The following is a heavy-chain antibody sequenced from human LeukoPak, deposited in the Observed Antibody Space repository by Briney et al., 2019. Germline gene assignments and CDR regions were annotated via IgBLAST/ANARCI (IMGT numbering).Heavy chain of an antibody. Sequence: GRSLRLSCAASGFTFSGYGMHWVRQAPGKGLVWVSAINSDGSSATYADSVEGRFTISRDNAKNTLYLQMNSLRAEDTAVYYCARPGRGYSYGSFDYWGQGTLVTVSS. CDR2: INSDGSSA. CDR1: GFTFSGYG. CDR3: ARPGRGYSYGSFDY. D-gene: IGHD5-18*01. V-gene: IGHV3-74*01. J-gene: IGHJ4*02.